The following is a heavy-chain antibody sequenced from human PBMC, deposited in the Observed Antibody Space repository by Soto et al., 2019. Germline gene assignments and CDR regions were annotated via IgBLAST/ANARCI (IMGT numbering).Heavy chain of an antibody. D-gene: IGHD3-10*01. CDR1: GGSISRGGYY. CDR2: IYYSGST. Sequence: TLSLTCTVSGGSISRGGYYWSWIRQHPGKGLGWIGYIYYSGSTYYNPSLKSRVTISVDTSKNQFSLKLSSVTAADTAVYYCARDTGPGGVRGVIPYYRMDVWGQATTVTASS. CDR3: ARDTGPGGVRGVIPYYRMDV. V-gene: IGHV4-31*03. J-gene: IGHJ6*02.